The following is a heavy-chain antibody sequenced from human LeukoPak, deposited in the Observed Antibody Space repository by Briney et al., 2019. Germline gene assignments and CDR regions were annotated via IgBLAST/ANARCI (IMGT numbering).Heavy chain of an antibody. CDR2: IYYSGST. J-gene: IGHJ3*02. V-gene: IGHV4-39*07. Sequence: PSETLSLTCTVSGGSISSSSYYWGWIRQPPGKGLEWIGSIYYSGSTYYNPSLKSRVTISVDTSKNQFSLKLSSVTAADTAVYYCARDNYYGSGSYYNLAFDIWGQGTMVTVSS. CDR1: GGSISSSSYY. D-gene: IGHD3-10*01. CDR3: ARDNYYGSGSYYNLAFDI.